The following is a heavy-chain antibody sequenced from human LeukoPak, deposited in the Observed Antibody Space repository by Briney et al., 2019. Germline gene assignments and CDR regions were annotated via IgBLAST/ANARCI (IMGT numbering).Heavy chain of an antibody. CDR2: INPNSGGT. CDR1: GYTFTGYY. V-gene: IGHV1-2*02. CDR3: ARVFRGSELLLNF. D-gene: IGHD1-26*01. Sequence: ASVKVSCKASGYTFTGYYMHWVRQAPGQGLEWMGWINPNSGGTNYAQKFQGRVTMTRDTSISTAYMELSRLRSDDTVVYYCARVFRGSELLLNFWGQGTLVTVYS. J-gene: IGHJ4*02.